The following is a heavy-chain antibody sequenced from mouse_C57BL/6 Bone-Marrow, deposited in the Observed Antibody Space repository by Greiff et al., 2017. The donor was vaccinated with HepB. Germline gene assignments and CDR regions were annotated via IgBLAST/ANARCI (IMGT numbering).Heavy chain of an antibody. CDR1: GYAFSSSW. CDR2: IYPGDGDT. D-gene: IGHD1-1*01. Sequence: QVQLQQSGPELVKPGASVKISCKASGYAFSSSWMNWVKQRPGKGLEWIGRIYPGDGDTNYNGKFKGKATLTADKSSSTAYMQLSSLTSEDSAVYFCARKGRYYGSRYGYYFDYWGQGTTLTVSS. CDR3: ARKGRYYGSRYGYYFDY. V-gene: IGHV1-82*01. J-gene: IGHJ2*01.